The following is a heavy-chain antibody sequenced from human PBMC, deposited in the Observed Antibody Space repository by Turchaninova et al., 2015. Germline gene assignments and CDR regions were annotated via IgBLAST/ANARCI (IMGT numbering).Heavy chain of an antibody. CDR1: GGSFSPYY. V-gene: IGHV4-34*01. CDR3: ARAEDSSGYYYWFGP. J-gene: IGHJ5*02. Sequence: QVQLQQWGAGLLKPSETLSLTCAVYGGSFSPYYWCWIRQPPGKGLEWFGEINHSGSTNYNPSLNSPGTMSVDKAKNQFALKLSAVTAADTAGYYCARAEDSSGYYYWFGPWGQGTLVTVSS. CDR2: INHSGST. D-gene: IGHD3-22*01.